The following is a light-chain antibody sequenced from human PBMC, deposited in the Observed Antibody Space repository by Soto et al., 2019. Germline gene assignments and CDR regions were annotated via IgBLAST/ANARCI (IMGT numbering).Light chain of an antibody. CDR3: QQANSFPLT. CDR2: AAS. Sequence: DIQMTQSPSSLSASVGDRVTITCRAGQSISSYLNWYQQKPGKAPKLLIYAASSLQSGVPSRFSGSGSGTDFTLTISSLQPEDFATYYCQQANSFPLTFGQGTRLEI. V-gene: IGKV1-39*01. J-gene: IGKJ5*01. CDR1: QSISSY.